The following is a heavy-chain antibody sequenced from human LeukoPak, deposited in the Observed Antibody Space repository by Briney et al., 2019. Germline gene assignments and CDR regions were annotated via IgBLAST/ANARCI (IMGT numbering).Heavy chain of an antibody. J-gene: IGHJ3*02. Sequence: SETLSLTCTVSGGSISSYYWSWVRQPPAKGLEWVGYIYYSGSTNYNPSLKSRVTISVDTSKNQFSLELCSVTAADTAVYYCATLFRYCTNGVCYYDAFDIWGQGTMVTVSS. V-gene: IGHV4-59*01. CDR2: IYYSGST. D-gene: IGHD2-8*01. CDR1: GGSISSYY. CDR3: ATLFRYCTNGVCYYDAFDI.